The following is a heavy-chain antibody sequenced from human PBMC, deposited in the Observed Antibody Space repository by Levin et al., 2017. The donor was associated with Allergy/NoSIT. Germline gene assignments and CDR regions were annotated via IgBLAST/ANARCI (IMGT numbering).Heavy chain of an antibody. V-gene: IGHV1-8*01. CDR1: GYTFSSYD. CDR2: MNPNSGNT. CDR3: ARALGNWNYAIGY. Sequence: ASVKVSCKASGYTFSSYDINWVRQATGQGLEWMGWMNPNSGNTGYAQKFQGRVTMTRNTSISTAYMDLSSLRSEDTAVYCRARALGNWNYAIGYWGQGTLVTVSS. J-gene: IGHJ4*02. D-gene: IGHD1-7*01.